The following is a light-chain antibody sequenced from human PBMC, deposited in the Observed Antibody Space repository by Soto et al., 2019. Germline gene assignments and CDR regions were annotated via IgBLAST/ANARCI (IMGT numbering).Light chain of an antibody. CDR1: QSVLYSSNNKNY. V-gene: IGKV4-1*01. CDR3: QQYYSPWT. Sequence: IVMTQSPDSLAVSLGERATINCKSSQSVLYSSNNKNYLAWYQQKPGQPPKLLIYWASTRESGVPDRFIGSGSGTDFTLTISSLQAEDVAVYYCQQYYSPWTFGQGTKVELK. J-gene: IGKJ1*01. CDR2: WAS.